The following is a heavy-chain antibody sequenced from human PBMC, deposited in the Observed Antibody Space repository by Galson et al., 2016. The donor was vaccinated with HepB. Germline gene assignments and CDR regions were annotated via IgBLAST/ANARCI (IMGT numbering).Heavy chain of an antibody. CDR3: EKCDTTVKDCNIFDS. D-gene: IGHD4-11*01. Sequence: SLRLSCAVSGFTFRSHAMSWVRQAPGKGLEWVSPISGSGGGTLYADSVKGRLTISRDNSKHTLYLQMISLRAEDTAMYYCEKCDTTVKDCNIFDSWGQGTLVIASS. V-gene: IGHV3-23*01. CDR2: ISGSGGGT. CDR1: GFTFRSHA. J-gene: IGHJ5*01.